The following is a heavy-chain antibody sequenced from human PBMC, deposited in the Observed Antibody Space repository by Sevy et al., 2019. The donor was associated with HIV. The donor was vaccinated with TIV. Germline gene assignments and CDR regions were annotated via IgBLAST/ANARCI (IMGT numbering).Heavy chain of an antibody. CDR1: GGSFSGYY. Sequence: SETLSLTCAVYGGSFSGYYWSWIRQPPGKGLEWIGEINHSGSTNYNPSLKSRVTISVDTSKNQFSLKLSSVTAADTAVYYCARSRPFHYYYGMDVWGQGTTVTVSS. V-gene: IGHV4-34*01. CDR2: INHSGST. J-gene: IGHJ6*02. CDR3: ARSRPFHYYYGMDV. D-gene: IGHD2-21*01.